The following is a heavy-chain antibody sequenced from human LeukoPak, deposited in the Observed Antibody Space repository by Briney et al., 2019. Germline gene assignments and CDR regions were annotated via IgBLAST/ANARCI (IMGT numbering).Heavy chain of an antibody. CDR2: INHSGST. CDR3: ARDGSTYYDFWSGYSPSYYYGMDV. D-gene: IGHD3-3*01. CDR1: GGSFSGYY. Sequence: SETLSLTCAVYGGSFSGYYWSWIRQPPGKGLEWIGEINHSGSTNYNPSLKSRVTISVDTSKNQFSLKLSSVTAADTAVYYCARDGSTYYDFWSGYSPSYYYGMDVWGQGTTVTVSS. V-gene: IGHV4-34*01. J-gene: IGHJ6*02.